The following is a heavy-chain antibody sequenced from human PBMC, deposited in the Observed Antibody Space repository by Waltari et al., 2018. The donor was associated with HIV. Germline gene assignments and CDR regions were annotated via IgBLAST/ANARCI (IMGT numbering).Heavy chain of an antibody. J-gene: IGHJ5*02. CDR1: GGSFNSYH. CDR3: ARVLFSVGSNWFDP. CDR2: LYYNGRN. Sequence: QVQLQESGPGLVKPSETLSLTCTVSGGSFNSYHWTWVRQPPGKGLEWIGYLYYNGRNNCDSSLRGRVTISVHTSKNQFSLKPGSETAADSAVYYLARVLFSVGSNWFDPWGQGTLVTVSS. D-gene: IGHD1-26*01. V-gene: IGHV4-59*01.